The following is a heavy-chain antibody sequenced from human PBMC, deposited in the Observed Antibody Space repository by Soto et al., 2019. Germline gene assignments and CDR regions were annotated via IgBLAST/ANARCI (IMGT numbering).Heavy chain of an antibody. CDR1: GYSFTGYY. Sequence: HEHLVQSGAEVKRPGASLKVSCKASGYSFTGYYIHWVRQAPGQGLEWMGWINPDSGATNYAQHFQGRVTMTRDASISTASMDLTSLTSDDTAVYYCARGDYGTGGYPFPYFDQWGQGTLVIVSS. J-gene: IGHJ4*02. CDR3: ARGDYGTGGYPFPYFDQ. V-gene: IGHV1-2*02. D-gene: IGHD2-8*02. CDR2: INPDSGAT.